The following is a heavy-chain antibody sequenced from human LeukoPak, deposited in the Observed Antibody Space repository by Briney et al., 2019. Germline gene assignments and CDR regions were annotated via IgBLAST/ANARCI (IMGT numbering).Heavy chain of an antibody. CDR3: ARTRYGSGSYYR. J-gene: IGHJ4*02. V-gene: IGHV4-61*01. Sequence: PSETLSLTCNVSGASVSSGSYYWSWIRQPPGKELEWIGYIYYSGSTSYNPSLKSRVTISVDTSKNQFSLKLSSVTAADTAVYYCARTRYGSGSYYRWGQGTLVTVSS. CDR2: IYYSGST. CDR1: GASVSSGSYY. D-gene: IGHD3-10*01.